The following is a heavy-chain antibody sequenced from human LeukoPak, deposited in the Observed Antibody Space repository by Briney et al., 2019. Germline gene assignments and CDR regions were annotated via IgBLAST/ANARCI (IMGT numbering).Heavy chain of an antibody. CDR2: INQDGSGK. CDR3: AITLVRGVLNHPGY. D-gene: IGHD3-10*01. J-gene: IGHJ4*02. Sequence: GGSLRLSCAASGFTFRNYFMSWVRQTPGKGLEWVANINQDGSGKYYVDPVEGRFTISRDNARNLLFLQMNSLRPEDTAVYYFAITLVRGVLNHPGYWGRGTLVTVSS. V-gene: IGHV3-7*02. CDR1: GFTFRNYF.